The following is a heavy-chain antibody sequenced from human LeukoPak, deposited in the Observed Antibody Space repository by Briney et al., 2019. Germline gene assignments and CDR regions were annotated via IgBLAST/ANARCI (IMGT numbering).Heavy chain of an antibody. V-gene: IGHV1-3*01. CDR3: ARHSGSGWQALGY. D-gene: IGHD6-19*01. CDR2: INAGNGNT. CDR1: GYTFTSYA. Sequence: GASVKVSCKASGYTFTSYAMHWVRQAPGQRLEWMGWINAGNGNTKYSQKFQGRVTITRDTSASTAYMELRSLESDDTAVYYCARHSGSGWQALGYWGQGTLVTVSS. J-gene: IGHJ4*02.